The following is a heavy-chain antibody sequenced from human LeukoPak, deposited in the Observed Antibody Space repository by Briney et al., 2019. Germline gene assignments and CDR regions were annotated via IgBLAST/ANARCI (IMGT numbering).Heavy chain of an antibody. CDR2: IYYSGST. CDR3: ARNYDSSGYYYNEGAFDI. CDR1: GGSISSSSYY. V-gene: IGHV4-39*07. J-gene: IGHJ3*02. Sequence: PSETLSLTCTVSGGSISSSSYYWGWIRQPPGKGLEWIGSIYYSGSTYYNPSLKSRVTISVDTSKNQFSLKLSSVTAADTAVYYCARNYDSSGYYYNEGAFDIWGQGTMVTVSS. D-gene: IGHD3-22*01.